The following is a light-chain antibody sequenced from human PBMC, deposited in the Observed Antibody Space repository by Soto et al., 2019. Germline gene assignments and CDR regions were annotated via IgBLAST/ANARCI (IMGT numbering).Light chain of an antibody. CDR3: QQRSNWPPN. CDR2: DAS. V-gene: IGKV3-11*01. CDR1: QSVSSY. Sequence: EIVLTQSPAPLSLSPGERATLSCRASQSVSSYLAWYQQKPGQAPRLLIYDASNRATGIPARFSVSGSGTDFTLALSSREPEDFAVYYCQQRSNWPPNFGPGTKVDIK. J-gene: IGKJ3*01.